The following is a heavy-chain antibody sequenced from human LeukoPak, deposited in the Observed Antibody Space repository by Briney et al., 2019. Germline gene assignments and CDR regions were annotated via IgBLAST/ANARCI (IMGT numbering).Heavy chain of an antibody. CDR2: IYYSGST. V-gene: IGHV4-59*01. Sequence: SETLSLTCTVSGGSISSYYWSWIRQPPGKGLEWIGDIYYSGSTNYNPSLKSRVTISVDTSKNQFSLKLSSVTAADTAVYYCARYQGITGTTIHDAFDIWGQGTMVTVSS. J-gene: IGHJ3*02. CDR3: ARYQGITGTTIHDAFDI. D-gene: IGHD1-7*01. CDR1: GGSISSYY.